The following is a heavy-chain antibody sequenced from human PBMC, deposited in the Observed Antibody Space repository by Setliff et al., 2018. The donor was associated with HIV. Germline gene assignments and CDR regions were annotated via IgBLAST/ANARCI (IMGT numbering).Heavy chain of an antibody. D-gene: IGHD3-22*01. Sequence: SQTLSLTCAISGDSVSSNSAAWNWIRQSPARGLEWLGRTYYRSKWYYNYAVSVKSRITINPDTSKNQFSLQLNSVTPEDTAVYYCARDLSYDYDRSSDTFDYWGQGTLVTVSS. V-gene: IGHV6-1*01. CDR1: GDSVSSNSAA. CDR3: ARDLSYDYDRSSDTFDY. CDR2: TYYRSKWYY. J-gene: IGHJ4*02.